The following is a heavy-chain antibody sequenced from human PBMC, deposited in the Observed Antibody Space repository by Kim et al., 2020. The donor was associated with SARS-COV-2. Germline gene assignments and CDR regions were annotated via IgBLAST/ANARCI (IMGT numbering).Heavy chain of an antibody. J-gene: IGHJ3*02. D-gene: IGHD3-22*01. CDR3: ARELDRPDAFDI. CDR2: IYSGGST. V-gene: IGHV3-53*01. Sequence: GGSLRLSCAASGFTVISNYMSWVRQAPGKGLEWVSVIYSGGSTYYADSVKGRFTISRDNSKNTLYLQMNSLRAEDTAVYYCARELDRPDAFDIWGQGTMVTVSS. CDR1: GFTVISNY.